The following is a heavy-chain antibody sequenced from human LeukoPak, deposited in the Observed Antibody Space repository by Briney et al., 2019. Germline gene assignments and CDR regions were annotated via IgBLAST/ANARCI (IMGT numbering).Heavy chain of an antibody. CDR2: IDAGNGDT. CDR3: ARVLESYYDSSGEWDY. V-gene: IGHV1-3*01. D-gene: IGHD3-22*01. CDR1: GYTFIDYA. J-gene: IGHJ4*02. Sequence: GASVKVSCKASGYTFIDYAMHWVRQAPGQRFEWMGWIDAGNGDTRYSQKFQGRVTITRDTSASTAYMELSSLRSEDTAVYYCARVLESYYDSSGEWDYWGQGTLVTVSS.